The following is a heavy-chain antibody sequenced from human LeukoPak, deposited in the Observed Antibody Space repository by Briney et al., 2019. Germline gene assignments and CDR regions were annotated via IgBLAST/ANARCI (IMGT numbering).Heavy chain of an antibody. V-gene: IGHV3-43*02. CDR3: AKESGKFDY. J-gene: IGHJ4*02. Sequence: PGGSLRLSCVASGLNFDDSAMHWVRQAPGKGLEWVSLISADGGSTFSADSVKGRFSISRDNSKNSLYLQMNSLRSENTAMYYCAKESGKFDYGGQGTLFAVSS. CDR1: GLNFDDSA. CDR2: ISADGGST.